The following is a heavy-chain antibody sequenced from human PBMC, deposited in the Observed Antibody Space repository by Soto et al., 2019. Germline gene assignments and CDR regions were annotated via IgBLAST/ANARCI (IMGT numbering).Heavy chain of an antibody. Sequence: QVQLQESGPGLVKPSETLSLTCTVSGGSIDNFYWSWIRQPPGKPLEWIGYIYFRGTTYYHPSLDSRVTISLDASKNQFSLNLSSMTAADTAVYYCARSSGYATPLDQWGQGTLVTVSS. V-gene: IGHV4-59*12. CDR3: ARSSGYATPLDQ. CDR2: IYFRGTT. CDR1: GGSIDNFY. J-gene: IGHJ4*02. D-gene: IGHD3-22*01.